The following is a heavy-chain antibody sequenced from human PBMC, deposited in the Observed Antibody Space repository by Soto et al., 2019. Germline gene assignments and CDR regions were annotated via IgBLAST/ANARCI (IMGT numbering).Heavy chain of an antibody. J-gene: IGHJ4*02. CDR1: GHIFNSFA. D-gene: IGHD3-16*01. CDR2: ISNSGVNT. V-gene: IGHV3-23*01. CDR3: AKGGGTWPFDY. Sequence: PGGSLRLSCVPSGHIFNSFAVSWVRQAPGKGLEWVSGISNSGVNTYYADAVEGRFTISRDNSKNRVYLQMNSLRVEDTALYYCAKGGGTWPFDYWGRGALVTV.